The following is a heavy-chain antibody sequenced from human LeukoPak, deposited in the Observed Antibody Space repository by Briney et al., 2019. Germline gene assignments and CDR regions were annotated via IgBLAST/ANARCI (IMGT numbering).Heavy chain of an antibody. CDR1: GFTFNRYG. V-gene: IGHV3-33*01. Sequence: GGSLRLSCAAAGFTFNRYGMHWVRQAPGKGLEWVGVVWFDGSKKYSADSVKGRFTISRDNSRNTLYLQMNSLRAEDTAMYYSARYFGYCNSTRCYYGMDVWGQGTTVTVSS. CDR3: ARYFGYCNSTRCYYGMDV. D-gene: IGHD2-2*03. CDR2: VWFDGSKK. J-gene: IGHJ6*02.